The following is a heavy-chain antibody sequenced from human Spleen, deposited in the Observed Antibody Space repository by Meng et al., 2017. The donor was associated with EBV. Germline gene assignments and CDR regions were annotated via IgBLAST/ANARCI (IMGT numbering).Heavy chain of an antibody. V-gene: IGHV4-34*01. D-gene: IGHD6-19*01. CDR3: ARGLQQGLAPEEFDS. CDR2: INHSGST. J-gene: IGHJ4*02. CDR1: GGSFSGYY. Sequence: VRLPQWGAGLLKPSETLSVTCAVYGGSFSGYYWSWIRQPPGKGLQWIGDINHSGSTNYNPSLKSRVTISVDTSKNQFSLKLSSVTAADTAVYYCARGLQQGLAPEEFDSWGQGTLVTVSS.